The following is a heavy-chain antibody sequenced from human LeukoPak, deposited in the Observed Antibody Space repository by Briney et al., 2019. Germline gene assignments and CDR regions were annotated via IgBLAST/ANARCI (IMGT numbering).Heavy chain of an antibody. CDR3: AKEVPAAIVVDY. J-gene: IGHJ4*02. CDR2: ISYDGSNK. Sequence: GGSLRLSCAASGFTFSSYGMHWVRQAPGKGLEWVAVISYDGSNKYYADSVKGRFTISRDNSKNTLYLQMNSLRAEDTAVYYCAKEVPAAIVVDYWGQGTLVTVSS. D-gene: IGHD2-2*02. CDR1: GFTFSSYG. V-gene: IGHV3-30*18.